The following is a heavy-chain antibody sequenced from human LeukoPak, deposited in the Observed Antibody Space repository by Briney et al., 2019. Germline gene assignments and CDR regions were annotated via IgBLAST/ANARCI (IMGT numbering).Heavy chain of an antibody. CDR2: IIPIFGTA. Sequence: SVKISCKASGGTFSSYAISWVRQAPGQGLEWMGRIIPIFGTANYAQKFQGRVTITTDESTSTAYMELSSLRSEDTAVYYCARVYNWNNWFDPWGQGTLVTVSS. D-gene: IGHD1-20*01. V-gene: IGHV1-69*05. CDR1: GGTFSSYA. J-gene: IGHJ5*02. CDR3: ARVYNWNNWFDP.